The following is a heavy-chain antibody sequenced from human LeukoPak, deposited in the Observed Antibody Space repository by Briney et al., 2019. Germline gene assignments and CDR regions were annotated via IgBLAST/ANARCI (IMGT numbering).Heavy chain of an antibody. J-gene: IGHJ4*02. CDR3: ARSSNLHYFDY. Sequence: SQTLSLTCDISGDSVSNNSGIWIWIRQSPSRGLQWLGRTYYRSKWYNDYAVSVKSRITLNVDTSKNQFSLQLNSVTPEDTAVYYCARSSNLHYFDYWGQGTQVTVSS. CDR2: TYYRSKWYN. V-gene: IGHV6-1*01. CDR1: GDSVSNNSGI.